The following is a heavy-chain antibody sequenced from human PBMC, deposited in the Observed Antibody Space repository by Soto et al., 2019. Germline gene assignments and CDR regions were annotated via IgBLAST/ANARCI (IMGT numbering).Heavy chain of an antibody. CDR1: GGSIRSGGYN. Sequence: QVQLRESGPGLVKPSQTLSLTCTVSGGSIRSGGYNWSWIRQLPGKGLEWIGYIFHTGNTYYNPSLKSRVTISVDTSQNQFSLRLSSVTAADTALYYCARDLGKLITAAQWGQGVLVTVSS. V-gene: IGHV4-31*03. J-gene: IGHJ1*01. CDR2: IFHTGNT. D-gene: IGHD7-27*01. CDR3: ARDLGKLITAAQ.